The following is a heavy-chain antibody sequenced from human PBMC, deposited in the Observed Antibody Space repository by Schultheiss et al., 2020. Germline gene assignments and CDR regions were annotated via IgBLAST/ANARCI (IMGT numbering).Heavy chain of an antibody. CDR2: IYYSGST. Sequence: SCTVSGGSISSGGYYWSWIRQHPGKGLEWIGYIYYSGSTYYNPSLKSRVTISVDTSKNQFSLKLSSMTAADTAVYYCAREAGSGWYNYWGQGTLVTVSS. CDR3: AREAGSGWYNY. V-gene: IGHV4-31*03. CDR1: GGSISSGGYY. J-gene: IGHJ4*02. D-gene: IGHD6-19*01.